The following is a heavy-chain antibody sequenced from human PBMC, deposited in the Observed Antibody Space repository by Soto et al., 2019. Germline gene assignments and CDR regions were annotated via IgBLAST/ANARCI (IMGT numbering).Heavy chain of an antibody. J-gene: IGHJ5*02. CDR2: INSDGRST. V-gene: IGHV3-74*01. CDR3: VRSYCESHHCYGWFDP. CDR1: GFTLSNYW. D-gene: IGHD2-15*01. Sequence: GGSLRLSCAASGFTLSNYWMHWVRQVPGKGLVWVSRINSDGRSTSYADSVKGRLTISRDNAKNTVYLQMNSLRVEDTAVYYCVRSYCESHHCYGWFDPWGEGTLVTVSS.